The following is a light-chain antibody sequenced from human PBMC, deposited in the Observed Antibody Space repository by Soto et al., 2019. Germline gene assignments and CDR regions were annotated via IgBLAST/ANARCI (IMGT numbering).Light chain of an antibody. CDR1: QSVLYSANNKNY. Sequence: DIVMAQSPDSLAASLGERATLNCKSSQSVLYSANNKNYLAWYQQKPGQPPKLLIYWASTRESGVPDRFSGSGSGTDFTLTISSLQAEDVALYFCQQYYTTPRTFGQGTKVEIK. CDR3: QQYYTTPRT. CDR2: WAS. J-gene: IGKJ1*01. V-gene: IGKV4-1*01.